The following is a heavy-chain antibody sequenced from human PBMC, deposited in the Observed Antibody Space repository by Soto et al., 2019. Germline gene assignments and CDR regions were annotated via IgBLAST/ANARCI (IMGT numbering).Heavy chain of an antibody. V-gene: IGHV1-18*01. J-gene: IGHJ4*02. CDR2: ISAYNGNT. Sequence: SWMRQAPGQGLEWMGWISAYNGNTNYAQKLQGRVTMTTDTSTSTAYMELRSLRSDDTAVYYCARDPPPPDYWGQGTLVTVSS. CDR3: ARDPPPPDY.